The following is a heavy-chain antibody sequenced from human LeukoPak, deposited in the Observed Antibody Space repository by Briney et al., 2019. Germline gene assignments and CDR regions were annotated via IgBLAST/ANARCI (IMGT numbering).Heavy chain of an antibody. Sequence: GGSLRLSCAASGFSFSSYAMSWVRQAPGKGLEWDSSIGGSGGSTYYADSVKGRFTISRDNSKNTLYVQMNSLTGEDTAVYYCAKGGSGSYYKKGFDYWGQGTLVTVSS. CDR1: GFSFSSYA. J-gene: IGHJ4*02. V-gene: IGHV3-23*01. D-gene: IGHD3-10*01. CDR2: IGGSGGST. CDR3: AKGGSGSYYKKGFDY.